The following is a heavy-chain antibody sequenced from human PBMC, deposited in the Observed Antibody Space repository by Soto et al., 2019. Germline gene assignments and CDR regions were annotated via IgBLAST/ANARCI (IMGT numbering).Heavy chain of an antibody. CDR3: VKGGTSKFVP. CDR1: GGSISSYY. J-gene: IGHJ5*02. Sequence: QVQLQESGPGLVKPSETLSLTCTVSGGSISSYYWSWIRQPPGKGLEWIGYIYYTGSTNYNPSLKSRVTISVDTSKNQFSLKLSSVTAADTAVYYCVKGGTSKFVPWGQGTLVTVSS. D-gene: IGHD1-26*01. CDR2: IYYTGST. V-gene: IGHV4-59*01.